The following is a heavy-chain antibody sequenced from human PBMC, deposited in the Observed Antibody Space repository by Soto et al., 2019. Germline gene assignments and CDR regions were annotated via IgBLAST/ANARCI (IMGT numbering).Heavy chain of an antibody. CDR3: ASEGYCSSTSCYKAGAYGMDV. V-gene: IGHV4-39*07. J-gene: IGHJ6*02. CDR2: VYYSGGT. CDR1: GGSIDNSHSF. D-gene: IGHD2-2*02. Sequence: SETLSLTCDVSGGSIDNSHSFWGWVRQPPGRGLEFLGSVYYSGGTYYNPSLKSRVTVSVDKSKNQFSLKLSSVTAADTAVYYCASEGYCSSTSCYKAGAYGMDVWGQGTTVTVSS.